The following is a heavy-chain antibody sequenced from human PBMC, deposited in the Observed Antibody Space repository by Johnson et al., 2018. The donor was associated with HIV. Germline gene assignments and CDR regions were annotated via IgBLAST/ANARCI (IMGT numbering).Heavy chain of an antibody. CDR3: ARDGRDLVTRGGFDV. CDR1: GFTFSDYY. Sequence: EVQLVESGGGVVKPGGSLRLSCAASGFTFSDYYMSWIRQAPGKGLEWVSVIYSGGSTYYADSVKGRFTISRDNSKNTLYLQMNSLRAEDTAVYYCARDGRDLVTRGGFDVWGPGTVVTVSS. J-gene: IGHJ3*01. CDR2: IYSGGST. D-gene: IGHD5-18*01. V-gene: IGHV3-66*01.